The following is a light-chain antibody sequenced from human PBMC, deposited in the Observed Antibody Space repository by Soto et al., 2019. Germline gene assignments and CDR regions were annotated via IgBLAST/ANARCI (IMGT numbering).Light chain of an antibody. V-gene: IGLV2-14*01. J-gene: IGLJ1*01. CDR2: DVT. Sequence: QSVLTQPASVSGSPGQSITISCTGTSSDVGGYKYVSWYQQHPDKAPKLIIYDVTNRPSGISNRFSGSKSGNTASLTISGLQAEDEADYYFSSYTSSSSDVFRTGTKLTVL. CDR1: SSDVGGYKY. CDR3: SSYTSSSSDV.